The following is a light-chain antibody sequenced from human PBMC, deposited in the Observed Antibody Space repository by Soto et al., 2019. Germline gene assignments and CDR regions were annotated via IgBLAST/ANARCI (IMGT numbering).Light chain of an antibody. V-gene: IGKV1-5*01. Sequence: DIQMTQSPSTLSASVGDRVTITCRASQSISSWLAWYQQKPGKAPKLLIYDASSLESGVPSRFSGSGSGTEFPLTISSLQPDDFATYYCQQYNSYWTFGQGTKGEIK. CDR2: DAS. J-gene: IGKJ1*01. CDR1: QSISSW. CDR3: QQYNSYWT.